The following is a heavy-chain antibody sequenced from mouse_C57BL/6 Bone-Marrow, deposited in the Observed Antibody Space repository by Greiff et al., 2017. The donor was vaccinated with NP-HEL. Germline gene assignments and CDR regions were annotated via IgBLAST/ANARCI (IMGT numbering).Heavy chain of an antibody. Sequence: QVQLQQPGAELVKPGASVKLSCKASGFTFTSYLMHWVKQRPGRGLEWIGRIDRNSGGTKYNEKVKSKATLTVDKPSSTAYMQLNSLTSEDSAVYYCARYYYGSSSFDYWGQGTTLTVSS. CDR1: GFTFTSYL. V-gene: IGHV1-72*01. D-gene: IGHD1-1*01. CDR2: IDRNSGGT. J-gene: IGHJ2*01. CDR3: ARYYYGSSSFDY.